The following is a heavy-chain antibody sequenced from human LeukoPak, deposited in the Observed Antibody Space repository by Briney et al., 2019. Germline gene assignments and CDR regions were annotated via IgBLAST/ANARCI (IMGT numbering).Heavy chain of an antibody. CDR1: GGSISIYY. CDR2: IYDSGST. J-gene: IGHJ3*02. V-gene: IGHV4-59*01. D-gene: IGHD3-22*01. Sequence: SETLSLTCTVSGGSISIYYWSWIRQPPGKGLEWIGHIYDSGSTNYNPSLTSRVTISADKSKNQSALKLSCVTAADTAVYYCASLTTAEAFDIWGQGTMVTVSS. CDR3: ASLTTAEAFDI.